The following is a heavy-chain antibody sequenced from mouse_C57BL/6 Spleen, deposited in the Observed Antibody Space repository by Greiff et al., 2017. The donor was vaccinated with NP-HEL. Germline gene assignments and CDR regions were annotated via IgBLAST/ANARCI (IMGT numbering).Heavy chain of an antibody. Sequence: EVKLQESGPGLVKPSQSLSLTCSVTGYSITSGYYWNWIRQFPGNKLEWMGYISYDGSNNYNPSLKNRISITRDTSKNQFFLKLNSVTTEDTATYYCTREGYYGSRYMDYWGQGTSVTVSS. V-gene: IGHV3-6*01. J-gene: IGHJ4*01. D-gene: IGHD1-1*01. CDR2: ISYDGSN. CDR3: TREGYYGSRYMDY. CDR1: GYSITSGYY.